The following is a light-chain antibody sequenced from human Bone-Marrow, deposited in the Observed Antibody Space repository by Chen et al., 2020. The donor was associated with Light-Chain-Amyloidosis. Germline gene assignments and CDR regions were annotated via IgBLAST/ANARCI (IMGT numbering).Light chain of an antibody. CDR2: EVS. J-gene: IGLJ3*02. CDR1: SSDIGGYNF. V-gene: IGLV2-14*01. CDR3: SSYTTSTTWV. Sequence: QSALTQPASVSGSPRHSIAISCTGASSDIGGYNFVSWYQQHSGKAPKLILYEVSNRPSGVSSRFSGSKSGDTASLTISGLQPEDEADYYCSSYTTSTTWVFGGGTKLTVL.